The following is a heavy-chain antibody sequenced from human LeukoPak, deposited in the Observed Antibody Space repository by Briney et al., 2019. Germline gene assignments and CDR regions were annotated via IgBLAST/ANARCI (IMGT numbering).Heavy chain of an antibody. V-gene: IGHV4-39*07. CDR3: ARIQTGYQLLSMEFDY. Sequence: SETLSLTCTLSAGSISSSSYSWGWIRQPPGKGLEWIGSIYYSGSTYCNPSLKSPVTISVDTSKNQFSLKLSSLTTADTAVYYCARIQTGYQLLSMEFDYWGQGTLVTVSS. D-gene: IGHD2-2*01. CDR1: AGSISSSSYS. J-gene: IGHJ4*02. CDR2: IYYSGST.